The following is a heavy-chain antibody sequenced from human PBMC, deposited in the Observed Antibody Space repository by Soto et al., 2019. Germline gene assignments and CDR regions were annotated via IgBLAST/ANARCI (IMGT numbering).Heavy chain of an antibody. J-gene: IGHJ4*02. CDR1: EYSFATYW. V-gene: IGHV5-51*01. D-gene: IGHD1-26*01. Sequence: GESMQISCKGSEYSFATYWIRWVSQMPGKGLEWIGIIYPGDSDARYSPSFQGQVTISADKSISTAYLQWSSLKASDTAMYYFARLFNSGSFHMLFAYWGQGALVTVSS. CDR3: ARLFNSGSFHMLFAY. CDR2: IYPGDSDA.